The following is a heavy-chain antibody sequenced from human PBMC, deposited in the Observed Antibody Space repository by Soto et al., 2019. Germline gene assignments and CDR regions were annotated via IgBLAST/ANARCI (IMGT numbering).Heavy chain of an antibody. J-gene: IGHJ4*02. CDR3: AADMGGYIYGLGTY. CDR2: IDVGSANA. D-gene: IGHD5-18*01. V-gene: IGHV1-58*02. Sequence: ASVKVSCKASGYTFTSYAISWVRQAPGQGLEWIGWIDVGSANANYAQMLQERVTISRDMSTSTAYMELSSLRPEDTAVYYCAADMGGYIYGLGTYWGQGTLVTVS. CDR1: GYTFTSYA.